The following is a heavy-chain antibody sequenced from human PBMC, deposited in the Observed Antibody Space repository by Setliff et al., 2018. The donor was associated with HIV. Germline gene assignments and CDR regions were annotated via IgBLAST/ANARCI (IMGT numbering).Heavy chain of an antibody. D-gene: IGHD3-22*01. V-gene: IGHV1-69*13. J-gene: IGHJ4*02. CDR1: GGTFTRNC. Sequence: SVKVSCKVSGGTFTRNCISWVRQAPGQGLEWMGGILPFFDTANYAQKFQGRVTITADESTSTVHMELSSLTSEDTAVYYCTRATPDRSGYYYAADYWGQGILVTVSS. CDR2: ILPFFDTA. CDR3: TRATPDRSGYYYAADY.